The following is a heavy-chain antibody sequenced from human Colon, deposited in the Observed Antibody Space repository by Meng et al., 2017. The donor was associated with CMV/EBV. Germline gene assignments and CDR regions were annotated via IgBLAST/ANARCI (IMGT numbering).Heavy chain of an antibody. CDR1: GFTFSSYG. D-gene: IGHD2-2*01. CDR3: AREQRGYCTSTSCPSRWFDP. V-gene: IGHV3-30*02. CDR2: IRYDGSNK. Sequence: GESLKISCAASGFTFSSYGMHWVRQAPGKGLEWVAFIRYDGSNKYYADSVKGRFTISRDNSKNTLYLQMNSLRAEDTAVYYCAREQRGYCTSTSCPSRWFDPWGQGTLVTVSS. J-gene: IGHJ5*02.